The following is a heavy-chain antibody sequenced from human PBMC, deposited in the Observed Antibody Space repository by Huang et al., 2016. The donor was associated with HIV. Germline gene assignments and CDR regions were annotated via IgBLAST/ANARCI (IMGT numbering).Heavy chain of an antibody. CDR1: GGSFSGYY. Sequence: QVQLQQWGAGLLKPSETLSLTCAVYGGSFSGYYWSWIRQSPGKGLEWIGEINHRGSTNYNPSIKSRLTISVDTSKNQFSRKLSSVTAADTAVYYCARERMMSWLDDHDAFDIWGQGTMVTVSS. D-gene: IGHD1-1*01. V-gene: IGHV4-34*01. CDR3: ARERMMSWLDDHDAFDI. CDR2: INHRGST. J-gene: IGHJ3*02.